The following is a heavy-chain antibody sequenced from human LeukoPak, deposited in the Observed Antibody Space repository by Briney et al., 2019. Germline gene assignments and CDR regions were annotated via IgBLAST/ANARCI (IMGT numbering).Heavy chain of an antibody. D-gene: IGHD3-22*01. CDR2: ISAYNGNT. J-gene: IGHJ4*02. Sequence: ASVKVSCKSSGYTFTSYGISWVRQAPGQGLEWMGWISAYNGNTNYAQKLQGRDTMTRDTSTSTAYMELRSLRSDDTAVYYCARYYYDSSGYYYFDYWGQGTLVTVSS. V-gene: IGHV1-18*01. CDR1: GYTFTSYG. CDR3: ARYYYDSSGYYYFDY.